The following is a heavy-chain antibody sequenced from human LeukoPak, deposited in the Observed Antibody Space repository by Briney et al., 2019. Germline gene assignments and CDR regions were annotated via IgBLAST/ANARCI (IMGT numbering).Heavy chain of an antibody. V-gene: IGHV1-8*01. CDR2: MNPNSGNT. CDR3: ARVDGSGSYPLFDY. Sequence: GASVRVSYKASGYTFTSYDINWVRQATGQGREGMGWMNPNSGNTGYAQKFQGRVTMTRNTSISTAYMELSSLRSEDTAVYYCARVDGSGSYPLFDYWGQGTLVTVSS. CDR1: GYTFTSYD. J-gene: IGHJ4*02. D-gene: IGHD3-10*01.